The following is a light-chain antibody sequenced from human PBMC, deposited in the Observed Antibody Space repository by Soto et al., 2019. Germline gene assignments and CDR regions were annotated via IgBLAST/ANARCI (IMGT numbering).Light chain of an antibody. Sequence: DIQITQSPSSVSASVGDRVTITCRASQGITSWLAWYQQKPGRAPKLLIYAASSLQSGVPSRFSCSGSGTDFTLPSSSLQPEDFATYYFQHTSSFPLTFGGGTKVEIK. CDR1: QGITSW. CDR2: AAS. CDR3: QHTSSFPLT. V-gene: IGKV1-12*01. J-gene: IGKJ4*01.